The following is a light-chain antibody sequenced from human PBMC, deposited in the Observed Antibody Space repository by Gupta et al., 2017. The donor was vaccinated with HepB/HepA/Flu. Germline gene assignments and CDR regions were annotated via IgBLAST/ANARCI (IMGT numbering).Light chain of an antibody. CDR3: CQKNSYLLG. CDR2: KAS. Sequence: DIQITQSPSTLSASVGDRVTIPCRASQSISSWLAWYQQKPGKAPKLLLCKASRVGSTVLPTISSSSSSRAFSLIIIIRLPPDFVTYYCCQKNSYLLGFGGGTKVEIK. CDR1: QSISSW. J-gene: IGKJ4*01. V-gene: IGKV1-5*03.